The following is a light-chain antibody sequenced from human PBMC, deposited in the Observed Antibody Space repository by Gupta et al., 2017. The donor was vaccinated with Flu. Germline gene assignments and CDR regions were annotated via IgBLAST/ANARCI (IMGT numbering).Light chain of an antibody. CDR3: AAWDDNVSGPV. V-gene: IGLV1-47*01. J-gene: IGLJ2*01. Sequence: TVTISCSGSSSNIGANYVYWYQQLPGTAPKLIIHTNDQRPSGVPDRFSGSKSGTLASLAISGLRSEDEAHYHCAAWDDNVSGPVFGGGTRLIVL. CDR1: SSNIGANY. CDR2: TND.